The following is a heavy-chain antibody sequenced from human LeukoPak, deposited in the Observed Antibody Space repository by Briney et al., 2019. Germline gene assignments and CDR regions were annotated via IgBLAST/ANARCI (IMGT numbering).Heavy chain of an antibody. D-gene: IGHD5-12*01. CDR1: GFSFSIYS. CDR2: ISHTGSTV. Sequence: SGGSLRLSCAASGFSFSIYSLNWVRQAPGKGLEWVSYISHTGSTVSYADSVKGRFTISRDNAKNSLYLQMNSLRAEDTAVYYCARGVGYPRVYFDYWGQGTLVTVSS. CDR3: ARGVGYPRVYFDY. J-gene: IGHJ4*02. V-gene: IGHV3-48*04.